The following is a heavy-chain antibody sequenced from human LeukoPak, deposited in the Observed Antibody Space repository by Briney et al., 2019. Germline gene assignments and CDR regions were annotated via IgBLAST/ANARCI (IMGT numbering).Heavy chain of an antibody. CDR1: GFTFNSYA. V-gene: IGHV3-23*01. D-gene: IGHD3-22*01. CDR2: ISGGGVNT. Sequence: GGSLRLSCAASGFTFNSYAMTWVRQAPGKGLEWVSAISGGGVNTYYADSVKGRFTISRDNSKNMLYLQMNSLRAEDTAVYYCAKTLGYSGYFSPWGQGTLVTVSS. J-gene: IGHJ5*02. CDR3: AKTLGYSGYFSP.